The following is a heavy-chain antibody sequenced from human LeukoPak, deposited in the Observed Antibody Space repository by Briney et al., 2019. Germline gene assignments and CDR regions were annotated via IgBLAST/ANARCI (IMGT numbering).Heavy chain of an antibody. CDR3: ARDSPYSSGWRDAFDV. J-gene: IGHJ3*01. V-gene: IGHV5-51*01. Sequence: GESLKISCKGSGYSFTNYWIGWVRQMPGKGLEWRGIIYPGDSDTRYSPSFQGQVTISADKSISTAYLQWSGLKASDTAMYYCARDSPYSSGWRDAFDVWGQGTMVTVSS. CDR1: GYSFTNYW. D-gene: IGHD6-19*01. CDR2: IYPGDSDT.